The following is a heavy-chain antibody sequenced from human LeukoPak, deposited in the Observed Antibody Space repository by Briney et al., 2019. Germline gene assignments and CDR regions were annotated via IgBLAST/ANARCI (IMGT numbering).Heavy chain of an antibody. V-gene: IGHV4-34*01. CDR2: INHSGST. J-gene: IGHJ4*02. CDR3: ARLPDKVAHGSFDY. CDR1: GGSFSGYY. D-gene: IGHD5-12*01. Sequence: SETLSLTCAVYGGSFSGYYWSWIRQPPGKGLEWIGEINHSGSTNYNPSLKSRVTISVDTSKNQFSLKLSSVTAADTAVYYCARLPDKVAHGSFDYWGQGTLVTVSS.